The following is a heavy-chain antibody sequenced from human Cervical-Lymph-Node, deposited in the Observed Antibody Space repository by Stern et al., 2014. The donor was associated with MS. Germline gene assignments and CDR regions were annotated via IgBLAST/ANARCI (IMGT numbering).Heavy chain of an antibody. Sequence: EVQLVQSGAEVKKPGESLKISCKLSGYSFTIYYIAWVRQMPGQGLEWMGFIYPYDFDATDSPSCQGQVTISADKPITTAYLQWSSLRAADAAMYYCARHVQGFDYWGQGTLVTVSS. CDR2: IYPYDFDA. V-gene: IGHV5-51*04. CDR1: GYSFTIYY. J-gene: IGHJ4*02. CDR3: ARHVQGFDY.